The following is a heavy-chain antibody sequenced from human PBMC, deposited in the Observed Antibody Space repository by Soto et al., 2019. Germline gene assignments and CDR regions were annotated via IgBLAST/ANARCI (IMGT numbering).Heavy chain of an antibody. V-gene: IGHV4-4*02. CDR1: GGSISSSNW. J-gene: IGHJ6*02. CDR2: IYHSGST. D-gene: IGHD3-9*01. CDR3: ARASGYDILTGYKSLAYYYGMDV. Sequence: SETLSLTCAVSGGSISSSNWWSWVRQPPGKGLEWIGEIYHSGSTNYNPSLKSRVTISVDKSKNQFSLKLSSVTAADTAVYYCARASGYDILTGYKSLAYYYGMDVWGQGTTVTVSS.